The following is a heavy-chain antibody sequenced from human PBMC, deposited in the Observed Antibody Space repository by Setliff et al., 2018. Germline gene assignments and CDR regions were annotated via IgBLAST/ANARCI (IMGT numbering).Heavy chain of an antibody. CDR2: MYNSGNT. CDR3: ARDRLRGWFDP. Sequence: PSETLSLTCTVSGGSISHHYWSWIRQPPGKGLEWVGYMYNSGNTNYNPSLRRRVAISVDKSKNQFSLKLSSVTAADTAIYYCARDRLRGWFDPWGQGTLVTVSS. CDR1: GGSISHHY. V-gene: IGHV4-59*11. J-gene: IGHJ5*02. D-gene: IGHD2-21*02.